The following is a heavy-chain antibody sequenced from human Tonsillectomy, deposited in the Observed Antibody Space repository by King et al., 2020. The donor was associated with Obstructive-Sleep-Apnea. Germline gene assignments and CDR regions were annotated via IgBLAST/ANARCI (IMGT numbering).Heavy chain of an antibody. CDR2: ISWNSGGI. CDR3: AKDKGQYSSGWYWT. J-gene: IGHJ5*02. Sequence: QLVQSGGGLVQPGRSLRLSCAASGLTFDVYAMHWVRKAPGKGLEWGSGISWNSGGIGYADSVKGRLTISRDNAKNSLYLQMNSLRAEDTALYYCAKDKGQYSSGWYWTWGQGTLVTVSS. V-gene: IGHV3-9*01. CDR1: GLTFDVYA. D-gene: IGHD6-19*01.